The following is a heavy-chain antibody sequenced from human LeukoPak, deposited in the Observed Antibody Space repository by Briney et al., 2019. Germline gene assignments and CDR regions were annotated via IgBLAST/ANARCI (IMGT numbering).Heavy chain of an antibody. CDR3: ARSLGPLRYFDWPFDY. CDR2: IIPIFGTA. Sequence: GSSVKFSCKASGGTFSSYAISWVRQAPGQGLEWMGGIIPIFGTANYAQKFQGRVTITADESTSTAYMELSSLRSEDTAVYYCARSLGPLRYFDWPFDYWGQGTLVTVSS. CDR1: GGTFSSYA. D-gene: IGHD3-9*01. V-gene: IGHV1-69*01. J-gene: IGHJ4*02.